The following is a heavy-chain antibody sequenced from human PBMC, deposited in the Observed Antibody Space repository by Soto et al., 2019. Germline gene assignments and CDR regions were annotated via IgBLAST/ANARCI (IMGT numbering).Heavy chain of an antibody. Sequence: SETLSLTCAVSGGSISSGGYSWSWIRQPPGKGLEWIGYIYHSGSTYYNPSLKSRVTMSVDKSKNQFSLMLSSVTAADTAVYYCARSFGWYAIDQWGQGTLVTVSS. J-gene: IGHJ1*01. V-gene: IGHV4-30-2*01. CDR3: ARSFGWYAIDQ. D-gene: IGHD6-19*01. CDR2: IYHSGST. CDR1: GGSISSGGYS.